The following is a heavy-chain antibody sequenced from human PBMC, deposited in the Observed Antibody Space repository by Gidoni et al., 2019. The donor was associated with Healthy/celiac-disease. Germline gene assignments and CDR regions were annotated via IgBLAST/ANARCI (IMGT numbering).Heavy chain of an antibody. CDR2: IYYSGST. Sequence: QLQLQESGPGLVKPSETLSLTCTVSGGSISSSSYYWGWIRQPPGKGLEWIGSIYYSGSTYYNPSLKSRVTISVDTSKNQFSLKLSSVTAADTAVYYCAVPRGSSEYGMDVWGQGTTVTVSS. J-gene: IGHJ6*02. V-gene: IGHV4-39*01. D-gene: IGHD1-26*01. CDR1: GGSISSSSYY. CDR3: AVPRGSSEYGMDV.